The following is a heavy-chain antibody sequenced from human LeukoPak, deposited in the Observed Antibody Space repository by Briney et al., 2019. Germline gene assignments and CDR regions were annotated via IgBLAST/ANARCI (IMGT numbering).Heavy chain of an antibody. CDR3: ARDMSITIFGVAFRWFDP. D-gene: IGHD3-3*01. CDR1: GFTFSSNW. J-gene: IGHJ5*02. V-gene: IGHV3-7*01. CDR2: IKKGGSEK. Sequence: AGSLRLSCAAYGFTFSSNWMRWDRQAQGKGLEWVANIKKGGSEKSYVDSVKRRFTISRDNAKNSLFLQMNSLRADDTAVYYCARDMSITIFGVAFRWFDPWGQGTLVTVSS.